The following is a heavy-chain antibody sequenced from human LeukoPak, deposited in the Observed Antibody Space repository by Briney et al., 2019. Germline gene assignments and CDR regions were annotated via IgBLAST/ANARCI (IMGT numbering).Heavy chain of an antibody. V-gene: IGHV5-51*01. CDR2: IYPGDSDT. CDR1: GSKFTSYW. D-gene: IGHD6-13*01. Sequence: GGSLQISCKGSGSKFTSYWIGWVRQVPGKGLEWMGIIYPGDSDTRYSPSFQGQVTISADKSISTAYLQWSSLKASDTAMYYCARQWYSSSWLPNFWGQGTLVTVSS. CDR3: ARQWYSSSWLPNF. J-gene: IGHJ4*02.